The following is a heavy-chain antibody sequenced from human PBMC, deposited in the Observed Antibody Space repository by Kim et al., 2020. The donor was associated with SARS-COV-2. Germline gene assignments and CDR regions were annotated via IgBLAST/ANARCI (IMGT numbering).Heavy chain of an antibody. J-gene: IGHJ6*02. Sequence: SETLSLTCTVSGGSITSAYWTWIRQPPGKGLEWIGYVYYSGPTTYNPSLTSRDTISIYTSKKHFSLNVTSVTAADTAAYFCAREGTGVTAYGIDVWGPGT. CDR2: VYYSGPT. V-gene: IGHV4-59*13. CDR1: GGSITSAY. CDR3: AREGTGVTAYGIDV. D-gene: IGHD4-4*01.